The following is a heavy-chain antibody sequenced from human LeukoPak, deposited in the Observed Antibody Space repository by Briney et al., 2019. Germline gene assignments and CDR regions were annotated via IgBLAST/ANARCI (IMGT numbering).Heavy chain of an antibody. CDR1: GFTFSSYA. J-gene: IGHJ4*02. D-gene: IGHD6-13*01. V-gene: IGHV3-23*01. CDR3: AAAVAAAPGAY. CDR2: ISGSGGST. Sequence: GGSLRLSCAASGFTFSSYAMSWVRQAPGKGLEWVSAISGSGGSTCYADSVKGRFNISRDDAKNTLYLQMNRLRAEDTAVYYCAAAVAAAPGAYWGQGTLVTVSS.